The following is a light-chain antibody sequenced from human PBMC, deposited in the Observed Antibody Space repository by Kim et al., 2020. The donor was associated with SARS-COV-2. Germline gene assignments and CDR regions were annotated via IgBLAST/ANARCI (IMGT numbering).Light chain of an antibody. Sequence: DIQMTQSPSSLSASVGDRVTITCRASQDISNSLAWFQHNPGRAPKLLIYGASALHSEVPSRFSGSRSGTDFTLTISSLQPEDVATFYCLRYNSAPWTFGQGTKVDIK. CDR1: QDISNS. CDR2: GAS. V-gene: IGKV1-27*01. J-gene: IGKJ1*01. CDR3: LRYNSAPWT.